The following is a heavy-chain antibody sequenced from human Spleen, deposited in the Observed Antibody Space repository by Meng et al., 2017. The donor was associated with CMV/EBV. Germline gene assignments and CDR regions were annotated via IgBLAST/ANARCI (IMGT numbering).Heavy chain of an antibody. CDR3: ARNYYDNSDDAFDI. D-gene: IGHD3-22*01. CDR2: TRFDGSNQ. Sequence: GGSLRLSCAASGFNFRTYGMHWVRRAPGKGLQWVSFTRFDGSNQYYADSVKGRFTTSRDNAENTMSLQMNSLRVEDTAVYYCARNYYDNSDDAFDIWGQGTMVTVSS. J-gene: IGHJ3*02. V-gene: IGHV3-30*02. CDR1: GFNFRTYG.